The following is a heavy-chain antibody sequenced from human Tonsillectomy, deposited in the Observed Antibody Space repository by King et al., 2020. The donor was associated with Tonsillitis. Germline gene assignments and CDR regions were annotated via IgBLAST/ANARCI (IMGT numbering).Heavy chain of an antibody. D-gene: IGHD3-22*01. CDR3: AGDYYYDSSGLSPGGY. CDR1: GYTFTSYG. Sequence: QLVQSGAEVKKPGASVKVSCKASGYTFTSYGISWVRQAPGQGLEWMGWISAYNGNTNYAQKLQGRVTMTTDTTTSTAYMELRSLRSDDTAVYYCAGDYYYDSSGLSPGGYWGQGTLVTVSS. J-gene: IGHJ4*02. CDR2: ISAYNGNT. V-gene: IGHV1-18*01.